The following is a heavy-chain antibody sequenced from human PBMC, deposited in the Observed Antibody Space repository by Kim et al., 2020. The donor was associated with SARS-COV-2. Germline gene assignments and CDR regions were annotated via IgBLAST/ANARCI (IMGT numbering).Heavy chain of an antibody. CDR3: AKGRASSGNYPEFDY. CDR2: ISYDGSHK. J-gene: IGHJ4*02. D-gene: IGHD1-26*01. Sequence: GGSLRLSCAASGLTFSTYGMHWVRQAPGMGLEWVSFISYDGSHKYYVDSVKGRFTISRDNSKNTLYLQMNSLRVEDTAVYYCAKGRASSGNYPEFDYWGQGTLVTVSS. V-gene: IGHV3-30*18. CDR1: GLTFSTYG.